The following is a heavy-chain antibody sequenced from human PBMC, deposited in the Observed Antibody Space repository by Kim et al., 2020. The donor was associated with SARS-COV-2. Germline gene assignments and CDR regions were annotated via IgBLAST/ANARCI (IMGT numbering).Heavy chain of an antibody. J-gene: IGHJ5*02. CDR2: IYYSGST. CDR1: GGSISSGGYY. V-gene: IGHV4-31*03. CDR3: ARDRGTMIVAWGWFDP. D-gene: IGHD3-22*01. Sequence: SETLSLTCTVSGGSISSGGYYWSWIRQHPGKGLEWIGYIYYSGSTYYNPSLKSRVTISVDTSKNQFSLKLSSVTAADTAVYYCARDRGTMIVAWGWFDPWGQGTLVTVSS.